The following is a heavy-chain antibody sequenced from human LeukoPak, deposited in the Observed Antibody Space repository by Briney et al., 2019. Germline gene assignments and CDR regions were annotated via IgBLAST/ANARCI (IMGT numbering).Heavy chain of an antibody. V-gene: IGHV3-74*01. J-gene: IGHJ4*02. CDR3: AMQWLSPFDS. D-gene: IGHD6-19*01. Sequence: PGGSLRLSCAASGFTFSSNWMHWVRQAPGKGLVWVARINSDGSNRNYADSVKGRFTISRDNAKNTLYLLMSSLRAEDTAVYYCAMQWLSPFDSWGQGTLVTVSS. CDR2: INSDGSNR. CDR1: GFTFSSNW.